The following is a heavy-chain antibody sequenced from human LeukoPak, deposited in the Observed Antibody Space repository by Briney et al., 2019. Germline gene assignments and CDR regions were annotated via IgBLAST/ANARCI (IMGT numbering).Heavy chain of an antibody. D-gene: IGHD2-2*01. CDR3: ARDKREECSGTSCYGDAFDV. J-gene: IGHJ3*01. CDR1: GFTFSRYN. V-gene: IGHV3-66*02. Sequence: PGGSLRLSCAASGFTFSRYNMNWVRQAPGKGLEWVSVIYSGGYTNYADSVKGRFTISRDNSKNTVYLQLSSLRTDDTAVYYCARDKREECSGTSCYGDAFDVWGQGTVVTVSS. CDR2: IYSGGYT.